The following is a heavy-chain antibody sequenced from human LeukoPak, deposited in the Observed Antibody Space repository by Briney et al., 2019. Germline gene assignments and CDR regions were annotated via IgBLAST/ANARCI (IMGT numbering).Heavy chain of an antibody. CDR1: GFTFTNSW. CDR3: ARDTDGSLDY. J-gene: IGHJ4*02. D-gene: IGHD1-26*01. CDR2: IKYDGSTK. Sequence: PGGSLRLSCGASGFTFTNSWMAWVRQAPGRGLEWVANIKYDGSTKHYADSLKGRFIISRDNPKNSLYLQMNSLRADDTAVYYCARDTDGSLDYWARESWSPSPQ. V-gene: IGHV3-7*01.